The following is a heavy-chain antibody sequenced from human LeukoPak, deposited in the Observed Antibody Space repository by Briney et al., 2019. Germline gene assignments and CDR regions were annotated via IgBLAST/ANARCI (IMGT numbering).Heavy chain of an antibody. CDR2: MHCNGST. Sequence: SETLSLTCTVSGGSISSYYWSWFRQPPGKGLEWIGYMHCNGSTNYNPSLKSRVTISVDTSKNQISLKLSSVTAADTAVYYCTRWILYSSGSYSDYWGQGTLVTVSS. J-gene: IGHJ4*02. CDR3: TRWILYSSGSYSDY. V-gene: IGHV4-59*01. CDR1: GGSISSYY. D-gene: IGHD3-10*01.